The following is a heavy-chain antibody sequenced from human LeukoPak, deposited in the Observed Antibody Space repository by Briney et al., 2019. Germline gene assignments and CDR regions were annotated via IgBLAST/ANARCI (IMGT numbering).Heavy chain of an antibody. Sequence: GGSLRLSFAASGFTFSSYAMSWVRQAPGKGLEWVSAISGSGGSTYYADSVKGRFTISRDNSKNTLYLQMNSLRAEDTAVYYCAKDAPTYYYDSSGTPLDYWGQGTLVTVSS. V-gene: IGHV3-23*01. CDR3: AKDAPTYYYDSSGTPLDY. D-gene: IGHD3-22*01. J-gene: IGHJ4*02. CDR1: GFTFSSYA. CDR2: ISGSGGST.